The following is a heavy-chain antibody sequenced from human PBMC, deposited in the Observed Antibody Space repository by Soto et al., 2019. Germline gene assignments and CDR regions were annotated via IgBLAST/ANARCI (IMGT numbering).Heavy chain of an antibody. D-gene: IGHD3-16*01. CDR3: ARIQDDYVWGSRYYFDY. CDR1: GFSLSNARMG. Sequence: SGPTLVNPTETLTLTCTVSGFSLSNARMGVSWIRQPPGKALEWLAHIFSNDEKSYSTSLKSRLTISKDTSKSQVVLTMTNMDPVDTATYYCARIQDDYVWGSRYYFDYWGQGTLVTVSS. V-gene: IGHV2-26*01. CDR2: IFSNDEK. J-gene: IGHJ4*02.